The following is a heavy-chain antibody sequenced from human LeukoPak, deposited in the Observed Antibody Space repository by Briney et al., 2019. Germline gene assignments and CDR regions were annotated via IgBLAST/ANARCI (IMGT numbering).Heavy chain of an antibody. Sequence: SETLSLTCTVSGGSISSSSYYWSWIRQPAGKGLEWIGRIYTSGSTNYNPSLKSRVTISVDTSKNQFSLKLSSVTAADTAVYYCASEALGGWFDPWGQGTLVTVSS. J-gene: IGHJ5*02. CDR2: IYTSGST. CDR3: ASEALGGWFDP. CDR1: GGSISSSSYY. V-gene: IGHV4-61*02. D-gene: IGHD6-6*01.